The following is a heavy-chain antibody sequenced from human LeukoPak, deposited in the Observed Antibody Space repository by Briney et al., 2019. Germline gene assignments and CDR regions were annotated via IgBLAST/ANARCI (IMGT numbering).Heavy chain of an antibody. V-gene: IGHV1-18*01. CDR3: ARDHGSVSCAYYYGMDV. CDR1: GYTFTSYG. CDR2: ISAYNGNT. D-gene: IGHD3-10*01. J-gene: IGHJ6*02. Sequence: GASVKVSCKASGYTFTSYGISWVRQAPGQGLEWMGWISAYNGNTNYAQKLQGRVTMTTDTSTSTAYMELRSLRSDDTAVYYCARDHGSVSCAYYYGMDVWGQGTTVTVSS.